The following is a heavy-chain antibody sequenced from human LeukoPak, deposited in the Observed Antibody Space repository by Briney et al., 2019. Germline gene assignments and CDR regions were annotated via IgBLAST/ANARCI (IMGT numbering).Heavy chain of an antibody. J-gene: IGHJ3*02. CDR1: GFTFSSNN. Sequence: PGGSLRLSCAASGFTFSSNNMSWVRQAPGKGLEWVSYISSSSSTIYYADSVKGRFTISRDNAKNSLYLQMNSLRAEDTAVYYCAREKFRGANQPPDDAFDIWGQGTMVTVSS. CDR3: AREKFRGANQPPDDAFDI. CDR2: ISSSSSTI. D-gene: IGHD1-14*01. V-gene: IGHV3-48*04.